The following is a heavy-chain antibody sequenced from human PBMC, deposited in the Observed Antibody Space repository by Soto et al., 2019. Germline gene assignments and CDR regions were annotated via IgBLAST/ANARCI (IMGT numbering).Heavy chain of an antibody. CDR1: RFTFSSYV. D-gene: IGHD3-16*02. J-gene: IGHJ1*01. V-gene: IGHV3-23*01. CDR2: INGRGGRT. Sequence: EVQVLESGGGLVQPGGSLRLSCAASRFTFSSYVMSWVRQAPGKGLEWVSSINGRGGRTYYADSVKGRFTISRDNSKNTLYLQMSGLRAEDTAMYYCAKDGLTDYDGNSVIAGYFHHWGQGTLVTVSS. CDR3: AKDGLTDYDGNSVIAGYFHH.